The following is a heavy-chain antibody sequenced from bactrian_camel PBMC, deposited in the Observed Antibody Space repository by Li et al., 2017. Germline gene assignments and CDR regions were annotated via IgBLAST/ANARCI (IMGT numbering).Heavy chain of an antibody. CDR2: IYTGGTPS. CDR3: AVDLSLAGFMGCRERRLSGLSF. CDR1: GYTYSTYC. J-gene: IGHJ4*01. V-gene: IGHV3S6*01. Sequence: HVQLVESGGGSVQAGGSLRLSCVGSGYTYSTYCMAWFRQAPGKEREGAAVIYTGGTPSYYADDVKGRFTISEDKAKNTLYLQMNSLEPEDTAMYYCAVDLSLAGFMGCRERRLSGLSFWGQGTQVTVS. D-gene: IGHD3*01.